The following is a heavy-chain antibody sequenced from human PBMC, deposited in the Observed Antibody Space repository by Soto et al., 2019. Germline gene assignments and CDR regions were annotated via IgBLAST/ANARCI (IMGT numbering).Heavy chain of an antibody. J-gene: IGHJ4*02. V-gene: IGHV3-23*01. CDR1: GFTFSSYT. Sequence: EVQLLESGGGLVQPGGSLRLSCAASGFTFSSYTMSWVRQGPGKGLEWVSGISSSGGSTVYAASVKGRFTISIDNFKNTLYLQMNSQRAEDTAIYYCAKGRGDYWSQGNPVTVSS. CDR3: AKGRGDY. CDR2: ISSSGGST.